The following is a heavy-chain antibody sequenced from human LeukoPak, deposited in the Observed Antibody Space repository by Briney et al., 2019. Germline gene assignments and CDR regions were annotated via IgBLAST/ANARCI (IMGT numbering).Heavy chain of an antibody. D-gene: IGHD3-22*01. CDR1: GFTVSSNY. Sequence: GGSLRLSCAASGFTVSSNYMSWVRQAPGKGLEWVSVIYSGGSTYYADSVKGRFTISRDNSKNTLYLQMNSLRAEDTAVYHCARLQDYYDSSGYYYGGMDVWGQGTTVTVSS. CDR3: ARLQDYYDSSGYYYGGMDV. V-gene: IGHV3-53*01. CDR2: IYSGGST. J-gene: IGHJ6*02.